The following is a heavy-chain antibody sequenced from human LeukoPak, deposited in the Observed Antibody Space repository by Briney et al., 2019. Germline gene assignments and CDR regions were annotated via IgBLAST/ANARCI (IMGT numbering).Heavy chain of an antibody. D-gene: IGHD3-3*01. CDR3: AKGHRYDFWSGYLPSNWFDP. J-gene: IGHJ5*02. CDR2: ISYDGSNK. V-gene: IGHV3-30*18. CDR1: GFTFSSYG. Sequence: GGSLRLSCAASGFTFSSYGMHWVREAPGKGREWVAVISYDGSNKYYADSVKGRFTISRDNSKNTLYLQMNSLRAEDTAVYYCAKGHRYDFWSGYLPSNWFDPWGQGTLVTVSS.